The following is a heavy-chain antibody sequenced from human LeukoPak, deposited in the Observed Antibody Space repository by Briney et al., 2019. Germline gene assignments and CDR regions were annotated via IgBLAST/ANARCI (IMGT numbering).Heavy chain of an antibody. Sequence: GGSLRLSCVGSGFAFRSHAMSWVRQAPEKGLEFVSGIYENGGTTYYADSVKGRFSISRDNFKNTLYLQMDSLRGEDTAVYYCAKDFRIGYSAHFDYWGQGALVTVSS. V-gene: IGHV3-23*01. CDR2: IYENGGTT. CDR3: AKDFRIGYSAHFDY. CDR1: GFAFRSHA. D-gene: IGHD2-21*01. J-gene: IGHJ4*02.